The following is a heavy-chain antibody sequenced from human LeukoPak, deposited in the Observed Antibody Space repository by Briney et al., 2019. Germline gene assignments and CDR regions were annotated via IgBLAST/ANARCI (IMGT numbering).Heavy chain of an antibody. CDR1: GGSVNGYY. J-gene: IGHJ6*03. Sequence: SDTLSLTCAVSGGSVNGYYWSWIRQPPGKGLEWIGYIYYSGSTNYNPSLKSRVTISVDTSKNQFSLKLSSVTAADTAVYYCARERGALGYYYYYMDVWGKGTTVTVSS. D-gene: IGHD1-26*01. CDR3: ARERGALGYYYYYMDV. CDR2: IYYSGST. V-gene: IGHV4-59*02.